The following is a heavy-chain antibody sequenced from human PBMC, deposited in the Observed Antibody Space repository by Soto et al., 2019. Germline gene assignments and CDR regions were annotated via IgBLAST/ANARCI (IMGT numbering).Heavy chain of an antibody. CDR1: GYTFTSYG. CDR2: ISAYNGNT. D-gene: IGHD3-3*01. V-gene: IGHV1-18*01. J-gene: IGHJ3*02. Sequence: ASVKVSCKASGYTFTSYGISWVRQAPGQGLEWMGWISAYNGNTNYAQKLQGRVTMTTDTSASTAYMELRSLRSDDTAVYYCVRTLELWRDAFDIWGQGTMVTVS. CDR3: VRTLELWRDAFDI.